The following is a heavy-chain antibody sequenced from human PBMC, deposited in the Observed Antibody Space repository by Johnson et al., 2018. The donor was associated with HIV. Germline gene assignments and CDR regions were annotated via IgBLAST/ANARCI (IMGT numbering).Heavy chain of an antibody. CDR2: ISSSGSTI. D-gene: IGHD2-15*01. Sequence: VQLVESGGGLVQPGGSLRLSCAASGFTFSSYELNWVRQAPGQGLEWVSYISSSGSTIYYAVSVKGRFTISRDNANNSMYLQMNSLRAEDTAVYYCAREGRGAPHDAFDIWGQGTMVTVS. V-gene: IGHV3-48*03. CDR1: GFTFSSYE. CDR3: AREGRGAPHDAFDI. J-gene: IGHJ3*02.